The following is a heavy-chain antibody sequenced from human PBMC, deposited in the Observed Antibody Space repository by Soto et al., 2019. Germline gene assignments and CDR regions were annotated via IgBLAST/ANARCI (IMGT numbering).Heavy chain of an antibody. CDR1: GASLNSGGFS. V-gene: IGHV4-31*03. D-gene: IGHD4-17*01. CDR2: IYHSGST. J-gene: IGHJ3*02. Sequence: QVQLQEAGPGLVKPSQSLSLICTVSGASLNSGGFSWNWIRQHPVKGLEWIGHIYHSGSTNYNPSLKSRVSISIDPSKKQFSLNLGSVTAAGTAVYFCAGVYGDYVAQQFDIWGQGTLVTVSS. CDR3: AGVYGDYVAQQFDI.